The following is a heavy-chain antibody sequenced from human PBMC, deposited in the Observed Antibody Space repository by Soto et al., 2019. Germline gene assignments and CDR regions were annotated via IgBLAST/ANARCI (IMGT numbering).Heavy chain of an antibody. CDR2: ILPILDTS. J-gene: IGHJ4*02. V-gene: IGHV1-69*01. CDR3: TRVSLGRPYYLDF. D-gene: IGHD3-16*01. CDR1: GGTFSHHA. Sequence: QVQLVQSGAEVKKPGSSVRVSCKASGGTFSHHAYNWVRQAPGQGLEWMGGILPILDTSDYAQNFQDRVTFTSDEVPSTAYMELSSLISEDTGVCYCTRVSLGRPYYLDFWDQGTLVTVSS.